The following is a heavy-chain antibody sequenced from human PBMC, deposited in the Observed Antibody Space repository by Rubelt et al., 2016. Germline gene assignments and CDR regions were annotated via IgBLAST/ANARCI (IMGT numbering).Heavy chain of an antibody. CDR3: ARVGAHRDIDF. J-gene: IGHJ4*02. V-gene: IGHV3-33*01. Sequence: GGGVVQPGRSLRLSCAASGFTLSDYGMHWVRQAPGKGLEWMAIIWNDGRSKYRADSVKGRFTVSRDNSKSTLYLQLNNLRVEDTAVYYCARVGAHRDIDFWGQGTLVTVSS. CDR2: IWNDGRSK. CDR1: GFTLSDYG.